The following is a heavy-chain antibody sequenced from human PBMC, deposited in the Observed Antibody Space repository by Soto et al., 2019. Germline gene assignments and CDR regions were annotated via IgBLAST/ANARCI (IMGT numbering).Heavy chain of an antibody. V-gene: IGHV1-18*01. CDR1: GYTFTSYG. Sequence: ASVKVSCKASGYTFTSYGISWVRQAPGQGLEWMGWISAYNGNTNYAQKLQGRVTMTTDTSTRTAYMELRSLRSDDTAVYYCARGFFNWPPHMYWFDYWGQGTLVTVSS. CDR2: ISAYNGNT. J-gene: IGHJ4*02. D-gene: IGHD2-8*02. CDR3: ARGFFNWPPHMYWFDY.